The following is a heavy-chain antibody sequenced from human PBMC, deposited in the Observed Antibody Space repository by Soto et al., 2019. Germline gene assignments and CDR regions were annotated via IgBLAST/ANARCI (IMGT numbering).Heavy chain of an antibody. CDR3: ARVGTSGYSYGYPNYYYDMDV. CDR1: GYSFTSYW. Sequence: GESLKISCKGSGYSFTSYWIGWVRQMPGKGLEWMGIIYPGDSDTRYSPSFQGQVTISADKSISTAYLQWSSLKASDTAMYYCARVGTSGYSYGYPNYYYDMDVWGQGTTVTVSS. CDR2: IYPGDSDT. J-gene: IGHJ6*02. D-gene: IGHD5-18*01. V-gene: IGHV5-51*01.